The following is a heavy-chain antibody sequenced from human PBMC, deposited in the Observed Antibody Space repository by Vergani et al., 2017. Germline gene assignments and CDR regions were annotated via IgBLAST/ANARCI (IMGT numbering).Heavy chain of an antibody. V-gene: IGHV4-59*01. CDR3: ARDIECGMDV. D-gene: IGHD2-15*01. CDR1: GGSISSYY. CDR2: NYYSGST. J-gene: IGHJ6*02. Sequence: QVQLQESGPGLVKPSGTLSLPCPVSGGSISSYYWRWVRQAPGKGLEWVGYNYYSGSTKYNPSLKSRVTISVDTSKNQFSLKLSSVTAADTAVYYCARDIECGMDVWGQGTTVTVSS.